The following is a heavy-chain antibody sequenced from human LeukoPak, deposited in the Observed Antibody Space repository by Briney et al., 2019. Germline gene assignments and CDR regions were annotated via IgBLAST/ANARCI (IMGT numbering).Heavy chain of an antibody. J-gene: IGHJ6*04. D-gene: IGHD3-10*01. V-gene: IGHV3-30*19. CDR3: ARDYYGSGSPTEPYYYGMDV. CDR2: ISYDGSNK. CDR1: GFTFSSYG. Sequence: PGGSLRLSCAASGFTFSSYGMHWVRQAPGKGLEWVAVISYDGSNKYYADSVKGRFTIPRDNSKNTLHLQMNSLRAEDTAVYYCARDYYGSGSPTEPYYYGMDVWGKGTTVTVSS.